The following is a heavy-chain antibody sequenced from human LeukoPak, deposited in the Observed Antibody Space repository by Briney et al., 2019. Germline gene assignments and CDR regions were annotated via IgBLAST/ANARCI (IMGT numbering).Heavy chain of an antibody. D-gene: IGHD4-17*01. V-gene: IGHV3-30-3*01. J-gene: IGHJ4*02. CDR3: TRPNYGDFADDY. CDR1: GFTFSSYP. CDR2: ISYDGSNK. Sequence: GGSLRLSCAASGFTFSSYPMHWVRQAPGKGLEWVAIISYDGSNKYYADSVKGRFTIFRDNSKNTLYLQMNSLRAEDTAVYYCTRPNYGDFADDYWGQGTLVTVSS.